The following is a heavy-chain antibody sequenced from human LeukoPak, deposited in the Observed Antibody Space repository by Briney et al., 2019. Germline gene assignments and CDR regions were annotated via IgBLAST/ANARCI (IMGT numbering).Heavy chain of an antibody. CDR2: IYSGGNT. CDR3: AREFRQWAFDI. J-gene: IGHJ3*02. V-gene: IGHV3-53*01. D-gene: IGHD6-19*01. Sequence: GGSLRLSCAASGFTVSSNYMSWVRQAPGKGLEWVSVIYSGGNTYYADSVKGRFTISRDNSKNTLYLQMNSLRAEDTAVYYCAREFRQWAFDIWGQGTMVTVSS. CDR1: GFTVSSNY.